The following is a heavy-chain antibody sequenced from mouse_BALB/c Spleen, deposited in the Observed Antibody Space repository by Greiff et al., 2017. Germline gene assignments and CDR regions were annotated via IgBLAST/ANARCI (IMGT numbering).Heavy chain of an antibody. CDR2: IYPYNGGT. CDR3: ARYYYDYDYFDY. Sequence: EVQLQESGPELVKPGASVKISCKASGYTFTDYNMHWVKQSHGKSLEWIGYIYPYNGGTGYNQKFKSKATLTVDNSSSTAYMELRSLTSEDSAVYYCARYYYDYDYFDYWGQGTTLTVSS. CDR1: GYTFTDYN. D-gene: IGHD2-4*01. V-gene: IGHV1S29*02. J-gene: IGHJ2*01.